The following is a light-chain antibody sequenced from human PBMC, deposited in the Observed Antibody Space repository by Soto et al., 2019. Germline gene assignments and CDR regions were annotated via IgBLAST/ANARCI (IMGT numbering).Light chain of an antibody. J-gene: IGKJ1*01. CDR3: QQYSSHST. CDR1: QSTRSY. CDR2: QAS. Sequence: DIQMTQSPSTLSASVGDRVTITCRASQSTRSYLAWYQQKPGKAPKLLIYQASSLENGVPSRFSGSGSGTEFSLTISSLQPDDFATYYCQQYSSHSTFGQGTKVDIK. V-gene: IGKV1-5*03.